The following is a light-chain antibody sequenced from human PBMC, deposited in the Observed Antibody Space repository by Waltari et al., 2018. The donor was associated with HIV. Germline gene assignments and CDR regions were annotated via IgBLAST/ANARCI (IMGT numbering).Light chain of an antibody. Sequence: QSALTQPASVSGSPGQSITISCTGSTSDFGLYNFISWYQQHPGVVPKVIIYEVFSRPSGVSSRFSGSKSGKTASLTISGLQTEDEADYYCTSFTSNYTVIFGGGTKVTVL. J-gene: IGLJ2*01. V-gene: IGLV2-14*01. CDR1: TSDFGLYNF. CDR2: EVF. CDR3: TSFTSNYTVI.